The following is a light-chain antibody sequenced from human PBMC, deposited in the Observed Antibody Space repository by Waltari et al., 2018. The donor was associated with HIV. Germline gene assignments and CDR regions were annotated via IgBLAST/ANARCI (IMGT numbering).Light chain of an antibody. J-gene: IGLJ2*01. CDR1: TSNIGAGYD. CDR2: GDR. Sequence: QSVLTQPPSVSGAPGQWVTISCTGSTSNIGAGYDVHWYQQLPGTAPKLLLYGDRDRPSGVPDRFSGSKSGTSASLAITGLQAEDEADYYCQSYDSSLSNLIFGGGTKLTVL. CDR3: QSYDSSLSNLI. V-gene: IGLV1-40*01.